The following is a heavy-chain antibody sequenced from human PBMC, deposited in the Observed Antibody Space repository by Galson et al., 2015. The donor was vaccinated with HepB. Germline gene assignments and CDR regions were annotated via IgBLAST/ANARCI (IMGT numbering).Heavy chain of an antibody. CDR3: ARAPNPRFWSGYADY. D-gene: IGHD3-3*01. J-gene: IGHJ4*02. CDR1: GLTFSTYS. V-gene: IGHV3-48*04. Sequence: SLRLSCAASGLTFSTYSMNWVRQAPGKGLEWVSYISKSGTAIDYADSVKGRFTTSRDNAKNSLYLQMSSLRAEDTAVYYCARAPNPRFWSGYADYWGRGTLVTVSS. CDR2: ISKSGTAI.